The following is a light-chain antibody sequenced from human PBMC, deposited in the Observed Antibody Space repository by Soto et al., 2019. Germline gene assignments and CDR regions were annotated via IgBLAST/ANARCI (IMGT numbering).Light chain of an antibody. CDR2: SAS. V-gene: IGKV1-5*01. CDR3: QQYNSYSIT. J-gene: IGKJ5*01. CDR1: QTISIF. Sequence: DIQMTQSPSSLSASVGDRVTITCRASQTISIFLNWYQHKPGQAPKVLIHSASTLQSGVPSRFSGSGSGTEFTLTISSLQPDDFATYYCQQYNSYSITFGQGTRLEIK.